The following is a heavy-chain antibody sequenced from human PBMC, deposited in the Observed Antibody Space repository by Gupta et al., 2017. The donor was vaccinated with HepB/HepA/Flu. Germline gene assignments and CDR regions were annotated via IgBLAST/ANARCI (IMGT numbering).Heavy chain of an antibody. J-gene: IGHJ4*02. Sequence: EHLLESGGALVQPVVSLILSSAASGITLSNHAMSWVRQVPGKGLEWVSTLSGASTYDADSVKGRFTIYRDDAQNTLCLQMNSQRAEETAIYFWAKDHRREIRTMIPHCDCWGQGTLVTVSS. CDR3: AKDHRREIRTMIPHCDC. D-gene: IGHD3-16*01. CDR1: GITLSNHA. CDR2: LSGAST. V-gene: IGHV3-23*01.